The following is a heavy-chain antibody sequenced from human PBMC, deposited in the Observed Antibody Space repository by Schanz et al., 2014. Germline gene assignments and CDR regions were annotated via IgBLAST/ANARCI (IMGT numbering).Heavy chain of an antibody. CDR1: GFTFSSYA. D-gene: IGHD3-10*01. J-gene: IGHJ4*02. CDR2: ITGASDHI. Sequence: EVQLVESGGGLVQPGGSLRLSCAASGFTFSSYAMSWVRQAPGKGLEWVSGITGASDHIDYAESVKGRFTISRDNSKNTLYLQMDSLRAEDTAVYYCAKYRGYYRVSGSYRELEYWGQGTLVTVSS. V-gene: IGHV3-23*04. CDR3: AKYRGYYRVSGSYRELEY.